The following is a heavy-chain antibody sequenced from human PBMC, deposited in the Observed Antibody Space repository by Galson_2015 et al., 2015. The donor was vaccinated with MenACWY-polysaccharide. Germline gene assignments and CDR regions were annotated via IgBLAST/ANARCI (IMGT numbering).Heavy chain of an antibody. CDR1: GGSITCSSYY. V-gene: IGHV4-39*01. J-gene: IGHJ4*02. Sequence: SETLSLTCTVSGGSITCSSYYWAWIRQRPGKGLEWIGTIYYNGDTSYYNPSLKSRVTMSVDVPKNQFSLRLRSVTAADTAVYFCARPEGRYFSSGSFFDFWGQGALFTVSS. CDR3: ARPEGRYFSSGSFFDF. D-gene: IGHD3-10*01. CDR2: IYYNGDTS.